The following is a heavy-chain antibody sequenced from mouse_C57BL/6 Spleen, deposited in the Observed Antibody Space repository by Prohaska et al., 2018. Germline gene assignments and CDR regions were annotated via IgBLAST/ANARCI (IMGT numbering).Heavy chain of an antibody. Sequence: HWVRQSPGKGLESLGVIWSGGSTDYNAAFISSLSISKDNSKGQVFLKMNSLQADDTAIYYCASPPDSSGYAMDYWGQGTSVTVSS. D-gene: IGHD3-2*02. V-gene: IGHV2-2*01. J-gene: IGHJ4*01. CDR2: IWSGGST. CDR3: ASPPDSSGYAMDY.